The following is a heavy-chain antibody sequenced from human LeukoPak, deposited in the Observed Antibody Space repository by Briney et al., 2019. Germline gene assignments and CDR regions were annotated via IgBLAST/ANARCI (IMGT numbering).Heavy chain of an antibody. CDR1: GFTFSTYW. CDR3: ARGRDQVWLPTFDY. J-gene: IGHJ4*02. Sequence: PGGSLRLSCAASGFTFSTYWMTWVRQAPGKGLEWVANIKEDGSREYYVDSVKGRFTISRDNAKNSLYLQMDSLTAEDTAVYYCARGRDQVWLPTFDYWGQGTLVTVSS. D-gene: IGHD5-12*01. V-gene: IGHV3-7*01. CDR2: IKEDGSRE.